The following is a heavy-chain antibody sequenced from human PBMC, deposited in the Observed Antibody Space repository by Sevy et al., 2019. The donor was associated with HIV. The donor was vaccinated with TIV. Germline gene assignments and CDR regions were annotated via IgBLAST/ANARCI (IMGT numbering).Heavy chain of an antibody. CDR3: ATLDFWSENPFYGTDV. CDR2: FDPEDGET. Sequence: ASVKVSCKVSGYTLTKLPMHWVRQAPGKGLEWMGGFDPEDGETIYAQRFQGRVTMTEDTSTDTAYMELGSLRSEETAVYYCATLDFWSENPFYGTDVWGQGTTVTVSS. CDR1: GYTLTKLP. D-gene: IGHD3-3*01. V-gene: IGHV1-24*01. J-gene: IGHJ6*02.